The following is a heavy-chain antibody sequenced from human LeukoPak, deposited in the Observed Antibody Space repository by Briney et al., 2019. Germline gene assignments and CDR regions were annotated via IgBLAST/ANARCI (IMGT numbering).Heavy chain of an antibody. CDR1: GFTFYDYH. J-gene: IGHJ4*02. Sequence: GGSLRLSCVASGFTFYDYHMSWIRQAPGKGLEWVSYISSSTSYTNYADSVKGRFTISRDNAKNSLYLQMNSLRAEDTAVYYCARGGIAVAGTGNSFDYRGQGTLVTVSS. CDR2: ISSSTSYT. CDR3: ARGGIAVAGTGNSFDY. V-gene: IGHV3-11*06. D-gene: IGHD6-19*01.